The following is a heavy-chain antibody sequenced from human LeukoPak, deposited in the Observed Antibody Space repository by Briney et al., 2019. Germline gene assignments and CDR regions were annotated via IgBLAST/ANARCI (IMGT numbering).Heavy chain of an antibody. CDR3: AREQKSYGTATTKTHDAFDI. Sequence: SETLSLTCTVSGGSISSYYWSWIRQPAGKGLEWIGRIYTSGSTYYNPSLKSRVTISVDTSKNQFSLKLSSVTAADTAVYYCAREQKSYGTATTKTHDAFDIWGQGTMVTVSS. J-gene: IGHJ3*02. V-gene: IGHV4-4*07. CDR1: GGSISSYY. CDR2: IYTSGST. D-gene: IGHD2-21*02.